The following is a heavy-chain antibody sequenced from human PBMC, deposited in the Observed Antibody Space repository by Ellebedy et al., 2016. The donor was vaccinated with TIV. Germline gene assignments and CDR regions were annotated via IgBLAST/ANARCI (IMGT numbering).Heavy chain of an antibody. CDR2: IYASGST. D-gene: IGHD5-24*01. CDR1: GGSIRGSSSY. V-gene: IGHV4-39*01. Sequence: MPGGSLRLSCNVSGGSIRGSSSYWGWIRQSPEKGLEWIGGIYASGSTYYNPSLRSRVTISVDTSKIQFSLKLSSVTAADTAVYYCESARRDGYTYYYYGLDVWGQGTTVTVSS. CDR3: ESARRDGYTYYYYGLDV. J-gene: IGHJ6*02.